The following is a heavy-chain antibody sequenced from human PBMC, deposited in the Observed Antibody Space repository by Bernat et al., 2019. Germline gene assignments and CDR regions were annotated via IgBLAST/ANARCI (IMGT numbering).Heavy chain of an antibody. D-gene: IGHD3-22*01. Sequence: EVQLVETGGGLIQPGGSLRLSCAASGFIVSSNYMSWVRQAPGKGLEWVSVIYSGGSTYYADSVKGRFTISRDNSKNTLYLQMNSLRAEDTAVYYCAKAPSYDSSGFFDYWGQGTLVTVSS. J-gene: IGHJ4*02. CDR3: AKAPSYDSSGFFDY. CDR1: GFIVSSNY. CDR2: IYSGGST. V-gene: IGHV3-53*05.